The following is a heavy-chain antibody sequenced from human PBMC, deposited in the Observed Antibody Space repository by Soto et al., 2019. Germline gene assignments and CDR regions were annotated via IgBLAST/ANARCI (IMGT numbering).Heavy chain of an antibody. CDR1: GGSVSSGSYY. CDR2: IYYSGST. J-gene: IGHJ4*02. V-gene: IGHV4-61*01. Sequence: QVQLQESGPGLVKPSETLSLTCTVSGGSVSSGSYYWSWIRQPPGKGLEWIGYIYYSGSTNYNPSLTSRVTISVDTSKNQFSLKLSSVTAADTAVYYCARDSFYYDSSGFDYWGQGTLVTVSS. D-gene: IGHD3-22*01. CDR3: ARDSFYYDSSGFDY.